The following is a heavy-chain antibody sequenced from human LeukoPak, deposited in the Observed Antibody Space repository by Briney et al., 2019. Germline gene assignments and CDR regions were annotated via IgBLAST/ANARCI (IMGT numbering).Heavy chain of an antibody. CDR1: GASINNSTYY. CDR2: ISDSGNT. D-gene: IGHD5-24*01. Sequence: SETLSLTCTVSGASINNSTYYWGWIRQPPGKGLEWIGTISDSGNTYFNPSLRSRVTISVDTSKNQLSLKLSSVTAADTAVYYCARGGRDGYTLYPFDYWGQGTLVTVSS. J-gene: IGHJ4*02. V-gene: IGHV4-39*07. CDR3: ARGGRDGYTLYPFDY.